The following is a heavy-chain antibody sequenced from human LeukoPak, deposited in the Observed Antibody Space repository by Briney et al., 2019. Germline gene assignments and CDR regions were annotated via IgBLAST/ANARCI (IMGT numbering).Heavy chain of an antibody. CDR2: INPSGGST. J-gene: IGHJ3*02. CDR3: AREGGIAVAPGAFDI. V-gene: IGHV1-46*01. CDR1: GYTFTSYY. D-gene: IGHD6-19*01. Sequence: ASVKVSCKASGYTFTSYYMHWLRQAPGQGLEWMGTINPSGGSTSYTQKFQGRVTMTRDTSTSTVYMELSSLRSEDTAVYYCAREGGIAVAPGAFDIWGQGTMVTVSS.